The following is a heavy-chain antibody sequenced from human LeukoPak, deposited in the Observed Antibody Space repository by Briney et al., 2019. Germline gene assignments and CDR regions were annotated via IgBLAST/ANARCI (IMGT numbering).Heavy chain of an antibody. V-gene: IGHV4-59*01. Sequence: SETLSLNCSVSGGSLTGYYWNWIRQPPGKGLEWIGFIYYTGSSNYNPSLKNRVTISVDMSKNQFSLMLSSVTAADTAVYYCARASEMTTNHLWGQGTLVTVSS. D-gene: IGHD5-24*01. CDR2: IYYTGSS. CDR3: ARASEMTTNHL. CDR1: GGSLTGYY. J-gene: IGHJ4*02.